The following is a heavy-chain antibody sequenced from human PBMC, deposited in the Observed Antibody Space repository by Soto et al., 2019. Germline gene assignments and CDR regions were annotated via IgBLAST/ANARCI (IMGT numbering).Heavy chain of an antibody. CDR3: ARGEARDAFDI. V-gene: IGHV4-31*03. CDR1: GGSISSGGYY. J-gene: IGHJ3*02. CDR2: IYYSGST. Sequence: SETLSLTCTVSGGSISSGGYYWSWIRQHPGKGLEWIGYIYYSGSTYYNPSLKSRVTISVDTSKNQFSLKLSSVTAADTAVYYCARGEARDAFDIWGQGTMVTVSS.